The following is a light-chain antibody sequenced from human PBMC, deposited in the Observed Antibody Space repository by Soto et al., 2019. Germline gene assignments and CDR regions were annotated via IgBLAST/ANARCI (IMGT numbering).Light chain of an antibody. V-gene: IGKV1-39*01. CDR2: DAS. Sequence: DIQMTQSPSSLSASVGDRVTITCRASQYISRYLNWYQKKPGKAPKLLIYDASSLQSGVPQRFSGSGSGTYFSLTISSLQPEDYAPYYCQQSFASPPLTFGGGTKVEIK. CDR1: QYISRY. J-gene: IGKJ4*01. CDR3: QQSFASPPLT.